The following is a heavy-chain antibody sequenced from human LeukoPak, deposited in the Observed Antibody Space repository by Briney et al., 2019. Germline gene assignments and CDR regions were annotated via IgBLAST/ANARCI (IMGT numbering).Heavy chain of an antibody. D-gene: IGHD2-2*01. J-gene: IGHJ4*02. CDR1: GFTLSSYS. V-gene: IGHV3-48*04. CDR3: ARGRGVTLGQVVPAANDY. Sequence: GGSLRLSCAASGFTLSSYSMNWVRQAPGKGLEWVSYISSSSSNIYYADSVKGRFTISRDNAKNSLYLQMNSLRAEDTAVYYCARGRGVTLGQVVPAANDYWGPGTLVTVSS. CDR2: ISSSSSNI.